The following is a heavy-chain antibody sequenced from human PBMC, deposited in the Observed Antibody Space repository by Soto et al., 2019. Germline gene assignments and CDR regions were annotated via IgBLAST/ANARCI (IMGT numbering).Heavy chain of an antibody. V-gene: IGHV1-18*01. CDR2: ISAYNGNT. CDR3: ARTTYCSGGSCYSAFDI. Sequence: ASVKVSCKASGYTLTSYGISWVRQAPGQGLEWMGWISAYNGNTNYAQKLQGRVTMTTDTSTSTAYMELRSLRSDDTAVYYCARTTYCSGGSCYSAFDIWGQGTMVTVSS. CDR1: GYTLTSYG. J-gene: IGHJ3*02. D-gene: IGHD2-15*01.